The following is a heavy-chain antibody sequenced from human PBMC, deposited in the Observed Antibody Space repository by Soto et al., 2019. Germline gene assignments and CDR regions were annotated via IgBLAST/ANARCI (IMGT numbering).Heavy chain of an antibody. D-gene: IGHD6-13*01. V-gene: IGHV5-51*01. Sequence: GESLKISCKGSGYSFTSYWIGWVRQMPGKGLEWMGIIYPGDSDTRYSPSFQGQVTISADKSISTAYLQWSSLKASDTAMYYCARTAAAGKYYYGVDVWCPGTTVNVSS. J-gene: IGHJ6*02. CDR3: ARTAAAGKYYYGVDV. CDR2: IYPGDSDT. CDR1: GYSFTSYW.